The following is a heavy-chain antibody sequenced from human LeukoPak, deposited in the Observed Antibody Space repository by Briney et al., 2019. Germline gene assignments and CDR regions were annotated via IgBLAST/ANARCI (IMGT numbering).Heavy chain of an antibody. CDR2: IYSGGST. D-gene: IGHD6-13*01. CDR1: GFTVSSNY. CDR3: ARGGYSSSWSGAFDI. V-gene: IGHV3-66*01. J-gene: IGHJ3*02. Sequence: PGGSLRLSCAASGFTVSSNYMSWVRQAPGKGLEWVSVIYSGGSTYYADSVKGRFTISRDNSKNTLYLQMNSLRAEDMAVYYCARGGYSSSWSGAFDIWGQGTMVTVSS.